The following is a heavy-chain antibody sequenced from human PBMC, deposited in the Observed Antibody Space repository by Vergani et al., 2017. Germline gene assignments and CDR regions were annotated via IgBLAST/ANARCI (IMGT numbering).Heavy chain of an antibody. V-gene: IGHV3-11*04. CDR3: AKDGEGYSYGYRHFDY. J-gene: IGHJ4*02. CDR1: GFKFSDHY. Sequence: LEESGGGSVKPGGSLRLSCAASGFKFSDHYMSWIRQAPGKGLEWVSHISPGASTVSYTDSVTGRFTVSRDNDNNSLTLDMTTLRVEDTAVYYCAKDGEGYSYGYRHFDYWGQGTLVTVSS. D-gene: IGHD5-18*01. CDR2: ISPGASTV.